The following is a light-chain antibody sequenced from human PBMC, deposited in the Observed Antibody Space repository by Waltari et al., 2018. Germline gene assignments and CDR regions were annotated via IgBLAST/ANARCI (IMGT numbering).Light chain of an antibody. CDR1: QHIPNF. CDR2: AVS. V-gene: IGKV1-33*01. J-gene: IGKJ4*01. Sequence: DIQMTQSPSSLSASVGDKVTITCQASQHIPNFLNWYQQKPGKAPQLRIYAVSNLEPGVPSRFSGSASGTDFTLTITSLQPEDFGTYFCQQYDNLPVTFGGGTRVEV. CDR3: QQYDNLPVT.